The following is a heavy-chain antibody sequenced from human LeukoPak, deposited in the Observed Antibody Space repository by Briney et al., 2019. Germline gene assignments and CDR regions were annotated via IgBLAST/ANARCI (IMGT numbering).Heavy chain of an antibody. CDR3: ARTSSDYGRDY. Sequence: SETLSLTCTVSVGSISIGGYYWSWIRQHPGKGLEWIGYIYYSGSTYYNPSLKSRVTISVDTSKNQFSLKLSSVTAADTAVYYCARTSSDYGRDYWGQGTLVTVSS. V-gene: IGHV4-31*03. D-gene: IGHD4-17*01. CDR2: IYYSGST. CDR1: VGSISIGGYY. J-gene: IGHJ4*02.